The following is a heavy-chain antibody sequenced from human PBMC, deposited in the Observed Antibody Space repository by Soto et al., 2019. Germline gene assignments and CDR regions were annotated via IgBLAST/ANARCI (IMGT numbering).Heavy chain of an antibody. V-gene: IGHV3-7*03. CDR3: ASQWLVRAFDI. J-gene: IGHJ3*02. D-gene: IGHD6-19*01. CDR1: GFTFSSYW. CDR2: IKQDGSEK. Sequence: GGSLRLSCAASGFTFSSYWMSWVRQAPGKGLEWVANIKQDGSEKYYVDSVKGRFTISRDNAKNSLYLQMNSLRAEETAVYYCASQWLVRAFDIWGQGTMVTVSS.